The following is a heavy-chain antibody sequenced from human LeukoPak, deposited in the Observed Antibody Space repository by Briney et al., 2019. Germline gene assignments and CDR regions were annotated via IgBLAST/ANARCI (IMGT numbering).Heavy chain of an antibody. CDR3: ARSYCSSTSCYLFDY. J-gene: IGHJ4*02. Sequence: ASVKVSCKASGYTFTSYYVHWVRQAPGQGLEWMGIINPSGGSTSYAQKFQGRVTMTRDTSTSTVYMELSSLRSEDTAVYYCARSYCSSTSCYLFDYWGQGTLVTVSS. CDR2: INPSGGST. V-gene: IGHV1-46*01. CDR1: GYTFTSYY. D-gene: IGHD2-2*01.